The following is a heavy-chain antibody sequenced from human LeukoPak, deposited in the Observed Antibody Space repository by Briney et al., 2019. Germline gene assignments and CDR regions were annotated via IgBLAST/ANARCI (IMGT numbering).Heavy chain of an antibody. CDR3: ARGPSVGATPYYYGMDV. D-gene: IGHD1-26*01. Sequence: ASVKVSYKASGYTFTGYYMHWVRQAPGQGLEWMGRINPNSGGTNYAQKFQGRVTMTRDTSISTAYMELSRLRSDDTAVYYCARGPSVGATPYYYGMDVWGQGTTVTVSS. CDR1: GYTFTGYY. J-gene: IGHJ6*02. V-gene: IGHV1-2*06. CDR2: INPNSGGT.